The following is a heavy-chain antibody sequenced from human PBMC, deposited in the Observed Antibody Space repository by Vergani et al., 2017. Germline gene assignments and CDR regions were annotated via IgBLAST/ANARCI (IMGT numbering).Heavy chain of an antibody. J-gene: IGHJ4*02. CDR2: TWYDGNNK. D-gene: IGHD4-23*01. V-gene: IGHV3-33*01. Sequence: QVQLVESGGGVVQPGRSLRLSCAASGFTFNQYGMHWVRQAPGKGLEWVAVTWYDGNNKQYADSVKGRFTISRDNAKNSLYLQMNSLRAGDTAIYYCARAVSTTVGDPPGYWGQGTLVTVSS. CDR1: GFTFNQYG. CDR3: ARAVSTTVGDPPGY.